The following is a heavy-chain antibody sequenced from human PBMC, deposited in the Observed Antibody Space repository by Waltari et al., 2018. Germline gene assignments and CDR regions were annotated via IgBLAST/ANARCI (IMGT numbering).Heavy chain of an antibody. V-gene: IGHV4-39*01. J-gene: IGHJ4*02. Sequence: QLQLQESGPGLVKPSETLSLTCTVSGGSISSSSYYWGWIRQPPGKGLEWIGSIDYSGRTDYSPSLKSRVTISGDTSKNQFSLKLSSVTAADTAVYYCASLFYYDRPYWGQGTLVTVSS. CDR1: GGSISSSSYY. CDR3: ASLFYYDRPY. CDR2: IDYSGRT. D-gene: IGHD3-16*01.